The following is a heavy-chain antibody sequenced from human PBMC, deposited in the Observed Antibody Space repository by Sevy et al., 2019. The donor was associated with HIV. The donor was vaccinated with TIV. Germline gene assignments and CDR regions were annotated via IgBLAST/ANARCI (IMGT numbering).Heavy chain of an antibody. CDR1: GGSISSGGYY. CDR2: IYYSGST. Sequence: SETLSLTCTVSGGSISSGGYYWSWIRQHPGKGLEWIGYIYYSGSTYYHPSLKSRVTISVDTSKNQFSLKLSSVTAADTSVYYCARGGFPGYPCDYWGQGTLVTVSS. V-gene: IGHV4-31*03. D-gene: IGHD3-9*01. CDR3: ARGGFPGYPCDY. J-gene: IGHJ4*02.